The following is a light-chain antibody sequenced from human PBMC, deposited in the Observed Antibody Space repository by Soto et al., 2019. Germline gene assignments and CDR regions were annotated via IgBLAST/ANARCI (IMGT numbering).Light chain of an antibody. J-gene: IGKJ2*01. CDR3: QQYSSSPYN. CDR1: QTVASSF. CDR2: DSS. V-gene: IGKV3-20*01. Sequence: ENVLTQSPDTLSLSPGERATLSCRASQTVASSFLAWYQHKPGQAPRLLIYDSSTRASGIPDRFSGSGSGTDFNLTISTLEPEDFAVYYCQQYSSSPYNFGQGTKLEIK.